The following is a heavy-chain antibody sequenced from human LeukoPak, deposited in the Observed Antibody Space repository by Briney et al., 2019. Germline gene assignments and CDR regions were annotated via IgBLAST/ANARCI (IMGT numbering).Heavy chain of an antibody. CDR1: GDSVSSNSVA. Sequence: SQTLSLTCAISGDSVSSNSVARNWIRQSPSRGLEWLGRTYYRSKWYNDFAVSVTSRITINPDTSKNQFSLQLNSVTPEDTAVYYCARSRGAILAKWSQGTLVTVSS. J-gene: IGHJ4*02. V-gene: IGHV6-1*01. CDR3: ARSRGAILAK. CDR2: TYYRSKWYN.